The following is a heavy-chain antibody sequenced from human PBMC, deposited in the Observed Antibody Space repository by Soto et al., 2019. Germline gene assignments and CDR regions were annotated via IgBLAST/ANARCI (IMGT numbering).Heavy chain of an antibody. D-gene: IGHD1-26*01. CDR1: GYSFTSCW. Sequence: PAETLTISCAGSGYSFTSCWNCWVCKMHGKGMEWMGIIYLGDSDTRYSPSFQGQVTISADKSISTASLQWSSLKASDTVMYYCARHLGGSYHSTPFDYWGQGTLVTVSS. J-gene: IGHJ4*02. V-gene: IGHV5-51*01. CDR3: ARHLGGSYHSTPFDY. CDR2: IYLGDSDT.